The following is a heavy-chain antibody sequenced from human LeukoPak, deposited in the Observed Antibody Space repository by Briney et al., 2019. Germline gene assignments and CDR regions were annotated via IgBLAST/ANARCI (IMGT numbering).Heavy chain of an antibody. D-gene: IGHD2-15*01. CDR1: GFTFSSYN. J-gene: IGHJ4*02. CDR3: ARGELGDCTGGSCYFDY. V-gene: IGHV3-21*01. CDR2: IGSSSNYI. Sequence: GGSLRLSCAASGFTFSSYNMHWVRQAPGKGLEWVSSIGSSSNYIHYADSLKGRFTISRDYAKISLYLQMNSLKAEDTAVYYCARGELGDCTGGSCYFDYWGQGTLVTVSS.